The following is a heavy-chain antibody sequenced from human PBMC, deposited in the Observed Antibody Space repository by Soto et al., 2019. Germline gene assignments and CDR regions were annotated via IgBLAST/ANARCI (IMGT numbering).Heavy chain of an antibody. J-gene: IGHJ6*02. CDR2: INPNSGGT. D-gene: IGHD7-27*01. Sequence: GASVKVSCKASGYTFTSYGISWVRQAPGQGLEWMGWINPNSGGTNYAQKFQGRVTMTRDTSISTAYMELSRLRSDDTAVYYCAVDWGGYYYGMDAWGQGTTVTVSS. CDR1: GYTFTSYG. CDR3: AVDWGGYYYGMDA. V-gene: IGHV1-2*02.